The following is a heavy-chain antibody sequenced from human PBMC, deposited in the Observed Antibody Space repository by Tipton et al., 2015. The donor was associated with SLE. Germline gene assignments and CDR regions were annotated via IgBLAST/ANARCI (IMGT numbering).Heavy chain of an antibody. D-gene: IGHD5-24*01. V-gene: IGHV4-61*09. CDR1: GVYINSGGFYY. Sequence: TLSLTCNVSGVYINSGGFYYWSWIRQPAGKGVEGIGHFYSTGSTAYNPSLKSRVSISVDTSKSQFSLKLSSVTAADTAVYYCAREGVEIVANWGKGTLVSVSS. CDR2: FYSTGST. J-gene: IGHJ4*02. CDR3: AREGVEIVAN.